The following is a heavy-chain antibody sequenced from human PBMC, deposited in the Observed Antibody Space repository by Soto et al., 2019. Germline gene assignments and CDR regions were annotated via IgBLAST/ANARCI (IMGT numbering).Heavy chain of an antibody. CDR2: IYNSGST. CDR1: GGSISSYY. V-gene: IGHV4-39*01. D-gene: IGHD4-17*01. Sequence: SETLSLTCTVSGGSISSYYWGWIRQPPGKGLEWIGSIYNSGSTYYNPSLKSRVTISVDTSKNQFSLKLNSVTAADTAVYYCASGPYGDFDYWGQGTLVTVSS. CDR3: ASGPYGDFDY. J-gene: IGHJ4*02.